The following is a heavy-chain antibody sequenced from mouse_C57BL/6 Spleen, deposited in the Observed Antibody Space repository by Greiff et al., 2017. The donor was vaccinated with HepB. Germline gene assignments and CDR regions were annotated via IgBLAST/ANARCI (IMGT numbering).Heavy chain of an antibody. D-gene: IGHD2-4*01. Sequence: VQLQQSGPELVKPGASVKISCKASGYAFSSSWMNWVKQRPGKGLEWIGRIYPGDGDTNYNGKFKGKATLTADKSSSTAYMQLSSLTSEDSAVYFCARVTYDYDVSWLAYWGQGTLVTVSA. V-gene: IGHV1-82*01. CDR2: IYPGDGDT. CDR1: GYAFSSSW. CDR3: ARVTYDYDVSWLAY. J-gene: IGHJ3*01.